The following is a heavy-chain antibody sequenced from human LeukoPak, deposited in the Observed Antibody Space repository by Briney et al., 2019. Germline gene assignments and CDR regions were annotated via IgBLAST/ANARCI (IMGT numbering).Heavy chain of an antibody. V-gene: IGHV3-33*06. CDR3: AKCRLEMATTIPFDY. CDR1: GFTFCGYG. D-gene: IGHD5-24*01. J-gene: IGHJ4*02. Sequence: GGSLRLSCAASGFTFCGYGMHWVRQAPGKGLEWVAVIWYDGSNKYYADSVKGRFTISRDNSKNTLYLQMNSLRAEDTAVYYCAKCRLEMATTIPFDYWGQGTLVTVSS. CDR2: IWYDGSNK.